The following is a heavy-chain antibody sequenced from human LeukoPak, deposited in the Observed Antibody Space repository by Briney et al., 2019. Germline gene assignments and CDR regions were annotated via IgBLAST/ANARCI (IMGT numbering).Heavy chain of an antibody. CDR2: ISSSSGYI. D-gene: IGHD5-18*01. CDR1: GFTFSSYS. CDR3: ARSARHTAMVLDY. V-gene: IGHV3-21*01. J-gene: IGHJ4*02. Sequence: PGGSLRLSCAASGFTFSSYSMNWVRQAPGKGLEWVSSISSSSGYIYYADSVKGRFTISRDNAKNSLYLQMNSLRAEDTAVYYCARSARHTAMVLDYWGQGTLVTVSS.